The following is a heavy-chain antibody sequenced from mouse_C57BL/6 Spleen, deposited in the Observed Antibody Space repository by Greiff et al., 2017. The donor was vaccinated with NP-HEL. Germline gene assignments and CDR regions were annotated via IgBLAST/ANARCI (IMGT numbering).Heavy chain of an antibody. Sequence: VQLQQSGAELMKPGASVKLSCKATGYTFTGYWIEWVKQRPGHGLEWIGEIDPSDSYTNYNQKFKGKATLTVDTSSSTAYMQLSSLTSEDSAVYYCARGTAQALYFDYWGQGTTLTVSS. CDR3: ARGTAQALYFDY. J-gene: IGHJ2*01. D-gene: IGHD3-2*02. CDR2: IDPSDSYT. CDR1: GYTFTGYW. V-gene: IGHV1-50*01.